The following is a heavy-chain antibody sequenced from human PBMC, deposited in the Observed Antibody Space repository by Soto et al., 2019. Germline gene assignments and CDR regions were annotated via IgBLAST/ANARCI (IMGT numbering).Heavy chain of an antibody. CDR3: ARVGTYYDFWSGYEPDYYYGMDV. V-gene: IGHV5-51*01. Sequence: GESLKISCKGSGYSFTSYWIGWVRQMPGKGLEWMGIIYPGDSDTRYSPSFQGQVTISADKSISTAYLQWSSLKASDAAMYYCARVGTYYDFWSGYEPDYYYGMDVWGQGTTVTVS. J-gene: IGHJ6*02. D-gene: IGHD3-3*01. CDR2: IYPGDSDT. CDR1: GYSFTSYW.